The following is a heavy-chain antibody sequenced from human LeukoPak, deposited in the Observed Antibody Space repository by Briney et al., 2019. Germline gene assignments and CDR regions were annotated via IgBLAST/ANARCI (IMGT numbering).Heavy chain of an antibody. Sequence: SETLSLTCTVSGGSISSGGYYWSWIRQHPGKGLEWIGYIYYSGSTYYNPSLKSRVTISVDTSKNQFSLKLSSVTAADTAVYYCARVAVVTGYGMDVWGQGTTVTVSS. CDR1: GGSISSGGYY. J-gene: IGHJ6*02. D-gene: IGHD6-19*01. CDR2: IYYSGST. CDR3: ARVAVVTGYGMDV. V-gene: IGHV4-31*03.